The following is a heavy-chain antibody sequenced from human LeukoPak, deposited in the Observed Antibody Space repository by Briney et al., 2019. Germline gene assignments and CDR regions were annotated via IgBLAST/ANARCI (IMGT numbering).Heavy chain of an antibody. Sequence: PGESLRLSCAASGFTFRSYAMSWVRQSPGKGLEWVSTISGRGGFTYYADSVKGRFTISRDSSKLYLQMSTLRAEDTAVYYCARSFYYSDSSGYYYVFGYWGQGTLVTVSS. J-gene: IGHJ4*02. CDR1: GFTFRSYA. V-gene: IGHV3-23*01. CDR3: ARSFYYSDSSGYYYVFGY. D-gene: IGHD3-22*01. CDR2: ISGRGGFT.